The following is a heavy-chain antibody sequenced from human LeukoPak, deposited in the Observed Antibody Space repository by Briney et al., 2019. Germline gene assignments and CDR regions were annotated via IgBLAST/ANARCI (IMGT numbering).Heavy chain of an antibody. D-gene: IGHD6-6*01. CDR2: IYYSGST. CDR1: GGSNSSYY. CDR3: ARDRIAARRGNWFDP. Sequence: SETLSLTCTVSGGSNSSYYWSWIRQPPGKGLEWIGYIYYSGSTNYNPSLKSRVTISVDTSKNQFSLKPSSVTAADTAVYYCARDRIAARRGNWFDPWGQGTLVTVSS. J-gene: IGHJ5*02. V-gene: IGHV4-59*01.